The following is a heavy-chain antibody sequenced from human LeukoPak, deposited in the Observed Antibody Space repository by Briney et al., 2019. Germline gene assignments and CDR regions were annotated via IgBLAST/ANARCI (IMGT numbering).Heavy chain of an antibody. V-gene: IGHV1-2*02. CDR3: ARGGVAVGGAHYMDV. J-gene: IGHJ6*03. CDR2: INPNSGGT. Sequence: ASVKVSCKASGYTFTSYGISWVRQAPGQGLEWMGWINPNSGGTNYVQKFQGRITTTRDTSISTAYMELSRLRSDDTAVYYCARGGVAVGGAHYMDVWGKGTTVTVSS. CDR1: GYTFTSYG. D-gene: IGHD3-16*01.